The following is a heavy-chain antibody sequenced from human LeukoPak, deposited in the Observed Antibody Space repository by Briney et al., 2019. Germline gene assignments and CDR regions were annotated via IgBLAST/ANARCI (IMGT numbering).Heavy chain of an antibody. CDR1: GFTFSSYA. CDR3: AKALDGYNGMDV. Sequence: GRSLRLSCAASGFTFSSYAMSWVSQAPGKGLAWVSGISGSGRSTHSADSVKGRFTISRDNSKNMLYLQMNSLRAEDTALYYCAKALDGYNGMDVWGQGTTVIVSS. D-gene: IGHD3-16*02. V-gene: IGHV3-23*01. J-gene: IGHJ6*02. CDR2: ISGSGRST.